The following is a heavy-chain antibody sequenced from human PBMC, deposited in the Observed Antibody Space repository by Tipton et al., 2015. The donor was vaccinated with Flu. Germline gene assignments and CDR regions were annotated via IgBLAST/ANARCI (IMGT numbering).Heavy chain of an antibody. V-gene: IGHV3-48*03. J-gene: IGHJ4*02. Sequence: GSLRLSCAASGFTFSNYEMNWVRQAPGKGLEWLSYISSSGKTISYADSVRGRFTISRDNSKKSLCLQLNSLRAEDTAMYYCATLTGDDYWGQGIMVTVSS. CDR2: ISSSGKTI. CDR3: ATLTGDDY. D-gene: IGHD7-27*01. CDR1: GFTFSNYE.